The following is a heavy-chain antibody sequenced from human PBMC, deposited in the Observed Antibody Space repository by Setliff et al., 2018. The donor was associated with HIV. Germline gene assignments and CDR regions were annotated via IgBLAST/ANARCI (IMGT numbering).Heavy chain of an antibody. CDR1: GFSFRDYY. D-gene: IGHD2-21*01. Sequence: GGSLRLSCAASGFSFRDYYMNWIRQAPGKGLVWVSRINSDGSSTSYADSVKGRFTISRDNAKNSLYLQMNSLRAEDTAVYYCARLLHNAYWGPGTLVTVSS. V-gene: IGHV3-74*01. J-gene: IGHJ4*02. CDR2: INSDGSST. CDR3: ARLLHNAY.